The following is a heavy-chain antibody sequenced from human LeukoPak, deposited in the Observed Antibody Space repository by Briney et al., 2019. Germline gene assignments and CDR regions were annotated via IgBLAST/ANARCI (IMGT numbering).Heavy chain of an antibody. Sequence: SETLSLTCTVAGGSISTYYRSWIRQPPGKGLEWIAYIYYSDITNYNPSLKSRVTISVDTSKNQFSLKLSSVTAADTAVYYCARSISRLVRGRLFDYWGQGTLVTVSS. CDR2: IYYSDIT. D-gene: IGHD6-19*01. CDR1: GGSISTYY. J-gene: IGHJ4*02. V-gene: IGHV4-59*12. CDR3: ARSISRLVRGRLFDY.